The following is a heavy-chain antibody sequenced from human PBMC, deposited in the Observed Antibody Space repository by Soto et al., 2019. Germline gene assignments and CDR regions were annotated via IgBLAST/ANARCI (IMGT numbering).Heavy chain of an antibody. D-gene: IGHD6-6*01. V-gene: IGHV3-33*01. CDR2: IWYDGSNK. J-gene: IGHJ4*02. Sequence: QVQLVESGGGVVQPGRSLRLSCAASGFTFSSYGMHWVRQAPGKGLEWVAVIWYDGSNKYYADSVKGRFTISRDNSKNTLYLQMNSLRAEDTAVYYCARELKQLALGAMDYWGQGTLVTVSS. CDR3: ARELKQLALGAMDY. CDR1: GFTFSSYG.